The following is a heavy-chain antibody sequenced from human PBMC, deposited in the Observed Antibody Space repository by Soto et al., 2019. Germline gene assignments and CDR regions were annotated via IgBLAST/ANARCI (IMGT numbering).Heavy chain of an antibody. Sequence: QVQLVESGGTVVQPGRSLRLSCAGAGFTFSNYDMHWVRQAPGKGLEWVALISYDGSNTYYADSVKGRFTISRDNSKNTLYLQPNSLRPEDTAVYYCVKGRGSPGEFDSWGQGTVVKVSS. CDR2: ISYDGSNT. V-gene: IGHV3-30*18. J-gene: IGHJ4*02. CDR1: GFTFSNYD. CDR3: VKGRGSPGEFDS.